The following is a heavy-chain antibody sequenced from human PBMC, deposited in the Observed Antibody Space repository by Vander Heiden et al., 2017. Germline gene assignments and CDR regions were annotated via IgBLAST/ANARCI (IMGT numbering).Heavy chain of an antibody. CDR1: GFTFSRYG. CDR2: IWYDGSNK. D-gene: IGHD6-19*01. Sequence: QVQLVESGGGVVQPGRSLRPSCSASGFTFSRYGMHWVRQAPGKGLEWVAVIWYDGSNKYYADSVKGRFTISRDNSKNTLYLQMNSLRAEDTAVIYCARTVAGDLNGAFDIWGQGTMVTVSS. J-gene: IGHJ3*02. CDR3: ARTVAGDLNGAFDI. V-gene: IGHV3-33*01.